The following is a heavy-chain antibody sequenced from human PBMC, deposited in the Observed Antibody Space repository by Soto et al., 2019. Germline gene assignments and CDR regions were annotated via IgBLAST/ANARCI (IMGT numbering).Heavy chain of an antibody. CDR1: CGSISSYY. Sequence: SETLSLTCTVSCGSISSYYWSCIRQPPGKGLEWIGYIYYSGSTYYNPSLKIRVTISVGTSKNQFSLKLSSVTAADTAVYYCAGFDEYSSSPEEYWARGTLVPVSS. J-gene: IGHJ4*02. D-gene: IGHD6-6*01. V-gene: IGHV4-59*01. CDR3: AGFDEYSSSPEEY. CDR2: IYYSGST.